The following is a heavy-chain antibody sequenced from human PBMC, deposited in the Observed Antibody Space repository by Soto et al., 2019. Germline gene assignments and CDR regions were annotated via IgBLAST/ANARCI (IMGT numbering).Heavy chain of an antibody. V-gene: IGHV4-38-2*01. CDR1: GYSISSGYY. CDR3: GRQKGGGIYGDYVAD. J-gene: IGHJ4*02. D-gene: IGHD4-17*01. CDR2: MYHSGST. Sequence: SETLSLTCAVSGYSISSGYYWGWLRQPPGKGLEWIGRMYHSGSTYYNPSLQSPATLQTDTSKNEFALKLTSVTAEDTAVYYCGRQKGGGIYGDYVADWGQGTLVTVSS.